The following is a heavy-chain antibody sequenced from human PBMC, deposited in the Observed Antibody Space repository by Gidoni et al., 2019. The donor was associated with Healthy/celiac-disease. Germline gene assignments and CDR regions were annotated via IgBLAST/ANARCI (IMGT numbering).Heavy chain of an antibody. CDR3: ARGIAVAGIGN. CDR2: INHSGST. Sequence: QVQLQQWGAGLFKPSETLSLTCAVYGGSFSGYYWSWIRQPPGKGLEWIGEINHSGSTNYNPSLKSRVTISVDTSKNQFSLKLSSVTAADTAVYYCARGIAVAGIGNWGQGTLVTVSS. V-gene: IGHV4-34*01. CDR1: GGSFSGYY. J-gene: IGHJ4*02. D-gene: IGHD6-19*01.